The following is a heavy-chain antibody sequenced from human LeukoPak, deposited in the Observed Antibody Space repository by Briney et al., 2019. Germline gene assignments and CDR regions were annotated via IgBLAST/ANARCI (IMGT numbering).Heavy chain of an antibody. D-gene: IGHD3-10*01. CDR3: DRMVRGFINY. CDR2: IYYSGST. J-gene: IGHJ4*02. Sequence: PSETLSLTCTVSGGSISSGGYYWSWIRQHPGKGLEWIGSIYYSGSTYYNPSLKSRVTISVDTSKNQFSLKLSSVTAADTAVYYCDRMVRGFINYWGQGTLVTVSS. V-gene: IGHV4-39*01. CDR1: GGSISSGGYY.